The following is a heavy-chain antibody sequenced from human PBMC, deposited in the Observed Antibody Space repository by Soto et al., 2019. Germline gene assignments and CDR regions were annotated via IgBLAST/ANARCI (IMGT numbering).Heavy chain of an antibody. CDR1: GGSISSSNW. Sequence: SETLSLTCAVSGGSISSSNWWSWVRQPPGKGLEWIGEIYHSGSTNYNPSLKSRVTISVDKSKNQFSLKLSSVTAADTAVYYCARDRGNVLLWFGTPPCGMDVWGQGTTVTVSS. D-gene: IGHD3-10*01. CDR3: ARDRGNVLLWFGTPPCGMDV. CDR2: IYHSGST. V-gene: IGHV4-4*02. J-gene: IGHJ6*02.